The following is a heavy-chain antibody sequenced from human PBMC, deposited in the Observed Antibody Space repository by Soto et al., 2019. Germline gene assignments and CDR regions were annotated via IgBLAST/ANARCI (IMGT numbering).Heavy chain of an antibody. CDR2: IYPGDSDT. J-gene: IGHJ6*02. Sequence: GESLKISCKGSGYSFTSYWIGWVRQMPGKGLEWMGIIYPGDSDTRYSPSFQGQVTISADKSISTAYLQWSSLKASDTAMYYCARPGRLGSGRYYYHGMDVWGQGTTVTVSS. CDR1: GYSFTSYW. D-gene: IGHD3-10*01. V-gene: IGHV5-51*01. CDR3: ARPGRLGSGRYYYHGMDV.